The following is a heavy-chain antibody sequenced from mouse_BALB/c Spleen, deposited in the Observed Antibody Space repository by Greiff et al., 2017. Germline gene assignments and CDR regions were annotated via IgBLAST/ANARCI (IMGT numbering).Heavy chain of an antibody. CDR3: ARLRMIQGNYAMDY. J-gene: IGHJ4*01. CDR1: GYTFTSYW. V-gene: IGHV1S81*02. CDR2: INPSNGRT. Sequence: QVQLQQPGAELVKPGASVKLSCKASGYTFTSYWMHWVKQRPGQGLEWIGEINPSNGRTNYNEKFKSKATLTVDKSSSTAYMQLSSLTSEDSAVYYCARLRMIQGNYAMDYWGQGTSVTVSS. D-gene: IGHD2-4*01.